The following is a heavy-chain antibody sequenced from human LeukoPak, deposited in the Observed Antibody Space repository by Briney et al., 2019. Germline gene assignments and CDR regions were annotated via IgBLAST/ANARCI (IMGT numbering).Heavy chain of an antibody. CDR2: ISCSGGTT. J-gene: IGHJ4*02. CDR3: AKDRGGTYFVDY. D-gene: IGHD1-26*01. V-gene: IGHV3-23*01. CDR1: GFTFSSYA. Sequence: GGSLRLSCAASGFTFSSYAMSWVRQAPGKGLEWVSVISCSGGTTHYAESVKGRFTISRDNSKNTLYLQMNSLRAGDTAVYFCAKDRGGTYFVDYWGQGTLVTVSS.